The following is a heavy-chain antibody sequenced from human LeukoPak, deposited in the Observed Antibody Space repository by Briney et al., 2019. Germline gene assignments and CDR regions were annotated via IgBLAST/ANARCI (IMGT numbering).Heavy chain of an antibody. V-gene: IGHV5-51*01. Sequence: GESLKISCKGSGYSFNTYWIGWVRQMPGKGLEWMGIIYLGDSDTRYSPSFQGQVTMSADKSISTAYLQWSSLKASDTATYYCARRQGCSSTACPPDYWGQGTLVTVSS. CDR1: GYSFNTYW. D-gene: IGHD2-2*01. CDR2: IYLGDSDT. J-gene: IGHJ4*02. CDR3: ARRQGCSSTACPPDY.